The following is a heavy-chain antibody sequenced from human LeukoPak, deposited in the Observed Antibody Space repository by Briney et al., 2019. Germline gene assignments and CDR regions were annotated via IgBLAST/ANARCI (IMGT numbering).Heavy chain of an antibody. CDR3: ARDILTGSQSRFQH. V-gene: IGHV3-9*01. CDR1: GFTFDDYA. J-gene: IGHJ1*01. D-gene: IGHD3-9*01. CDR2: ISWNSGSI. Sequence: GGSLRLSCAASGFTFDDYAMHWVRQAPGKGLEWVSGISWNSGSIGYADSVKGRFTISRDNAKNSLYLQMNSLRAEDTAVYYCARDILTGSQSRFQHWGQGTLVTVSS.